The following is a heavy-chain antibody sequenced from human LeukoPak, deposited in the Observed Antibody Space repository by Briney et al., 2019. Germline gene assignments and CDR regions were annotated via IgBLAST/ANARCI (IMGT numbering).Heavy chain of an antibody. D-gene: IGHD4-11*01. V-gene: IGHV4-59*02. J-gene: IGHJ6*02. CDR2: VYYSGSA. Sequence: SETLSLTCTVSGGSVTTYYWSWIRQPLGKGLEWLGYVYYSGSATYTPSLKSRVTISVDTSKNQFSLRLSSVTAADTAVYYCARDGSNWSNDYYHGVDVWGQGTTVTVSS. CDR1: GGSVTTYY. CDR3: ARDGSNWSNDYYHGVDV.